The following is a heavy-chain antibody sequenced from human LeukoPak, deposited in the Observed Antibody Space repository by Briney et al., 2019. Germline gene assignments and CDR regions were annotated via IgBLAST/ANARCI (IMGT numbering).Heavy chain of an antibody. CDR3: ARDGSGSYMDY. Sequence: PGGSLRLSCAASGFTFSSYAMHWVRQAPGKGLEWVAVISYDGSNKYYADSVKGRFTISRDNSKNTLYLQMNSLRAEDTAVYYCARDGSGSYMDYWGQGTLVTVSS. CDR2: ISYDGSNK. D-gene: IGHD1-26*01. J-gene: IGHJ4*02. V-gene: IGHV3-30-3*01. CDR1: GFTFSSYA.